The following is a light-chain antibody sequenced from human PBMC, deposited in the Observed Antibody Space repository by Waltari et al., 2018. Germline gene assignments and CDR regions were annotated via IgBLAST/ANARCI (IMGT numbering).Light chain of an antibody. CDR1: SSDVGGYNY. J-gene: IGLJ1*01. Sequence: QSALTQPASVSGSPGQSITISCTGTSSDVGGYNYVSWYQQHPGKAPKLMIYDVSHRPSGVSNRFSGSKSGNTASLTISGLRAEDEADYYCSSYTSSSTLVFGTGTKVTVL. V-gene: IGLV2-14*03. CDR2: DVS. CDR3: SSYTSSSTLV.